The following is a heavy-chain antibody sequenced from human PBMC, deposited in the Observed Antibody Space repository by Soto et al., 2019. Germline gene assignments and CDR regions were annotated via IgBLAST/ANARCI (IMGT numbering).Heavy chain of an antibody. D-gene: IGHD1-26*01. Sequence: EVQLVESGGGLVQPGGSLRLSCAASGFTVSSNYMSWVRQAPGKGLEWVSVIYSGGSTYYADSVKGRFTISRDNSKNTLYLQMNSLRAEDTTVYYCARDGISDYFDYWGQGTLVTVSS. J-gene: IGHJ4*02. CDR3: ARDGISDYFDY. V-gene: IGHV3-66*01. CDR1: GFTVSSNY. CDR2: IYSGGST.